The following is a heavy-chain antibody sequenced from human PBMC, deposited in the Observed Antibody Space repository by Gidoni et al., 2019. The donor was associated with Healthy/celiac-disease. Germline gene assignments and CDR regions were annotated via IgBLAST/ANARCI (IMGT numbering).Heavy chain of an antibody. V-gene: IGHV3-30*02. Sequence: FTISRDNSKNTLYLQMNSLRAEDTAVYYCAKDRTDYYGMDVWGQGTTVTVSS. D-gene: IGHD4-17*01. CDR3: AKDRTDYYGMDV. J-gene: IGHJ6*02.